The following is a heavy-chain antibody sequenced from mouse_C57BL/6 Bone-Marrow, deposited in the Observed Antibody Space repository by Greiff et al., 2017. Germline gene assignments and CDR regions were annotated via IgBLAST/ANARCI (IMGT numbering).Heavy chain of an antibody. Sequence: VQLQQSGAELVRPGASVTLSCKASGYTFTDYEMHWVKQTPVHGLEWIGAIDPETGGTAYNQKFKGKAILTADKYSSTAYMELRSLTSEDSAVYYCTREGGGYYDFDYWGQGTTLTVSS. D-gene: IGHD2-3*01. CDR1: GYTFTDYE. CDR2: IDPETGGT. V-gene: IGHV1-15*01. CDR3: TREGGGYYDFDY. J-gene: IGHJ2*01.